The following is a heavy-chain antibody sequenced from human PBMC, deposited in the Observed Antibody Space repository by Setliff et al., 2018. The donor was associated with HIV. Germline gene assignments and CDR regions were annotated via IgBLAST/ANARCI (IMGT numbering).Heavy chain of an antibody. Sequence: SQTLSLPCVISGDSVSSTSGAWTWIRQSPSGGLEWLGRTYYRSEWKNDYAVSLKSRITVNADTSKNQFSLHLKSVTPEDSAVYYCAGGTWFDGLDSWSQGSLVTVS. CDR1: GDSVSSTSGA. J-gene: IGHJ4*02. V-gene: IGHV6-1*01. CDR2: TYYRSEWKN. D-gene: IGHD3-9*01. CDR3: AGGTWFDGLDS.